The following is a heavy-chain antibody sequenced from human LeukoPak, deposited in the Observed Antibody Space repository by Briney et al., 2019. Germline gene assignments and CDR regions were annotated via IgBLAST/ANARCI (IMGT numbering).Heavy chain of an antibody. D-gene: IGHD1-26*01. CDR2: ISSSSSYI. CDR1: GFTFSSYS. CDR3: ARDPYSGSYSAYYYYYMDV. V-gene: IGHV3-21*01. J-gene: IGHJ6*03. Sequence: GGSLRLSCAASGFTFSSYSMNWVRQAPGKGLEWVSSISSSSSYIYYADSVKGRFTISRDNAKNSLYLQMNSLRAEDTAVYYCARDPYSGSYSAYYYYYMDVWGKGTTATVSS.